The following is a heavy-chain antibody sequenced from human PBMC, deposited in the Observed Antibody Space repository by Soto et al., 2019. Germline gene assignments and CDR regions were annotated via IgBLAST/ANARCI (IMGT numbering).Heavy chain of an antibody. V-gene: IGHV3-48*02. Sequence: WGSLRLSCAASGFIFSRYSMNWVRQAPGKGLEWISYITISSSTIYYADSVKGRFTISRDNAKNSLFLQMNSLRDEDTAIYYCARDNVRAGTSDHWGKGNMVTVSP. CDR1: GFIFSRYS. D-gene: IGHD6-13*01. J-gene: IGHJ1*01. CDR2: ITISSSTI. CDR3: ARDNVRAGTSDH.